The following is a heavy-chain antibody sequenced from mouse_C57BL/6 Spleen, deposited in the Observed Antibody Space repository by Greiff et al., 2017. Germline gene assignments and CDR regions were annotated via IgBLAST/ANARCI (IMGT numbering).Heavy chain of an antibody. CDR3: ARHEDSSGYAWFAY. CDR1: GFTFSSYG. Sequence: EVKLLESGGDLVKPGGSLKLSCAASGFTFSSYGMSWVRQTPDKRLEWVANISSGGSYTSYPDSVKGRFTISRDNAKKTLYLQRSSLKSEDTAMYYCARHEDSSGYAWFAYWGHGTLVSVSA. D-gene: IGHD3-2*02. V-gene: IGHV5-6*01. CDR2: ISSGGSYT. J-gene: IGHJ3*01.